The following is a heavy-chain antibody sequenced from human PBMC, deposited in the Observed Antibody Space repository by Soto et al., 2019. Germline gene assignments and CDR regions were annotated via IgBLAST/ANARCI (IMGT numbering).Heavy chain of an antibody. V-gene: IGHV1-2*02. CDR2: INPNSGGT. CDR3: AIDLGRLGSLGSTDF. CDR1: GYTFTGYY. D-gene: IGHD3-16*01. J-gene: IGHJ4*02. Sequence: ASVKVSCKASGYTFTGYYMHWVRQAPGQGLEWMGWINPNSGGTNYAQKFQGRVTMTRDTSISTAYMELSRLRSDDTAVYYCAIDLGRLGSLGSTDFSGPGPMVTVSS.